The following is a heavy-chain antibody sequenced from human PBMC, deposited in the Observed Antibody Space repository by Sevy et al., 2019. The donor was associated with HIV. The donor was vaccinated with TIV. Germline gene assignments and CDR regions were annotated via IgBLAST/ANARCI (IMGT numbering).Heavy chain of an antibody. D-gene: IGHD1-1*01. CDR2: ISAYKGNT. J-gene: IGHJ6*03. V-gene: IGHV1-18*04. CDR3: ARGGTAYYYYMDV. CDR1: GYTFTSYG. Sequence: GESLKISCKASGYTFTSYGISWVRQAPGQGLEWMGWISAYKGNTNYAQKLQGRVTMTTDTSTSTAYMELRSLRSDDTAVYYCARGGTAYYYYMDVWGKGTTVTVSS.